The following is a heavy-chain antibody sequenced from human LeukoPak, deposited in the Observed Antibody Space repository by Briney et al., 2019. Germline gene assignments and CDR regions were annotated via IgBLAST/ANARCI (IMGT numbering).Heavy chain of an antibody. J-gene: IGHJ4*02. D-gene: IGHD4-17*01. V-gene: IGHV1-8*01. CDR2: MNPNSGNT. CDR1: GYTFTSYD. Sequence: GASVKVSCTASGYTFTSYDINWVRQATGQGLEWMGWMNPNSGNTGYAQKFQGRVTMTRNTSISTAYMELSSLRSEDTAVYYCARGIRSIGLRGRHYYFDYWGQGTLVTVSS. CDR3: ARGIRSIGLRGRHYYFDY.